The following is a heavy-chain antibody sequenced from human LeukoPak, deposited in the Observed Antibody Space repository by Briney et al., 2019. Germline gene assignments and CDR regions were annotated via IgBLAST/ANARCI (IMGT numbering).Heavy chain of an antibody. CDR1: GGSFSGYY. D-gene: IGHD1-26*01. Sequence: SETLSLTCAVYGGSFSGYYWSWIRQPPGKGLEWIGEINHSGSTNYNPSLKSRVTISVDTSKNQFSLKLSSVTAADTAVYYCAKGRLLGAPWGMDVWGQGTTVTVSS. J-gene: IGHJ6*02. V-gene: IGHV4-34*01. CDR2: INHSGST. CDR3: AKGRLLGAPWGMDV.